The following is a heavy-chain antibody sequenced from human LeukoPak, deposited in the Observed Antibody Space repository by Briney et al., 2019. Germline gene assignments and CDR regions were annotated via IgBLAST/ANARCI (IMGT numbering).Heavy chain of an antibody. CDR1: GGSISSYY. CDR2: INHSGST. V-gene: IGHV4-34*01. CDR3: ARGYCSGGSCYGERNFDY. D-gene: IGHD2-15*01. Sequence: SETLSLTCTVSGGSISSYYWSWIRQPPEKGLEWIGEINHSGSTNYNPSLKSRVTISVDTSKNQFSLKLSSVTAADTAVYYCARGYCSGGSCYGERNFDYWGQGTLVTVSS. J-gene: IGHJ4*02.